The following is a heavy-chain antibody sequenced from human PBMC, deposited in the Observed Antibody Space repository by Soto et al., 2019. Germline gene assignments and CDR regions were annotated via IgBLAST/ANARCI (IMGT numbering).Heavy chain of an antibody. CDR2: ISSASNHI. Sequence: SCAASGFNFSSYNINWVRQAPGKGLEWVSSISSASNHIFYADSVKGRFTISRDNAKSSLNLQMNSLRAEDTAVYYCAKDRGRGSPVSGGMDVWGQGTTVTVSS. D-gene: IGHD3-3*01. CDR1: GFNFSSYN. V-gene: IGHV3-21*01. J-gene: IGHJ6*02. CDR3: AKDRGRGSPVSGGMDV.